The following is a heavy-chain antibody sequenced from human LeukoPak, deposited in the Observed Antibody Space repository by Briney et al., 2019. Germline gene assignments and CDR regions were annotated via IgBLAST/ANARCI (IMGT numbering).Heavy chain of an antibody. J-gene: IGHJ4*02. D-gene: IGHD5-12*01. V-gene: IGHV4-59*01. CDR1: GGSFSGYY. CDR2: IYYSGST. Sequence: SETLSLTCAVYGGSFSGYYWSWIRQPPGKGLEWIGYIYYSGSTNYNPSLKSRVTISVDTSKNQFSLKLSSVTAADTAVYYCARGGYGPTGFDYWGQGTLVTVSS. CDR3: ARGGYGPTGFDY.